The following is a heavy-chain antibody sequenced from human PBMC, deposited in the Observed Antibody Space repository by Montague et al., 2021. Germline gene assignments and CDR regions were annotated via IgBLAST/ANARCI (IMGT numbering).Heavy chain of an antibody. Sequence: SLRLSCAASGFTFSSYWMHWVRQAPGKGLVWVSRINSDGSSTSYADSVKGRFTISRDNPKNSLYLQMNSLRDEDTAVYYCARDSYSSGWYSAEYFQHWGQGTLVTVSS. V-gene: IGHV3-74*01. D-gene: IGHD6-19*01. CDR1: GFTFSSYW. CDR3: ARDSYSSGWYSAEYFQH. CDR2: INSDGSST. J-gene: IGHJ1*01.